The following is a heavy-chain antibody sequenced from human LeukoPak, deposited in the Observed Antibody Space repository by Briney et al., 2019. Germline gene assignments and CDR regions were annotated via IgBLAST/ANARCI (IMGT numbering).Heavy chain of an antibody. Sequence: GGSLRLSGAASGFTFSSYAMHWVRKAPGKGLEWVAVISYDGSNNYYADSVKGRFTISRDNSKNTLYLQMNSLRAEDTAVYYCAKDDRGVLWFGELLSAVSGPWGQGTLVTVSS. D-gene: IGHD3-10*01. J-gene: IGHJ5*02. CDR1: GFTFSSYA. V-gene: IGHV3-30-3*01. CDR3: AKDDRGVLWFGELLSAVSGP. CDR2: ISYDGSNN.